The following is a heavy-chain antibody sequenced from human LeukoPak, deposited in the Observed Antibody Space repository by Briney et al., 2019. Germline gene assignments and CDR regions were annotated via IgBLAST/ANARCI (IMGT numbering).Heavy chain of an antibody. V-gene: IGHV4-59*01. D-gene: IGHD3-22*01. J-gene: IGHJ4*02. CDR3: ARSRYYDSTGYNPTYYFDS. Sequence: SETLSLTCTVSGGSIIGSYWTWIRQSPGKSLEYIGYIYNTVDVNYSPSLKSRVTISIDMSGKQFSLRLNSVTAADTALYYCARSRYYDSTGYNPTYYFDSWGQGALVTVPS. CDR2: IYNTVDV. CDR1: GGSIIGSY.